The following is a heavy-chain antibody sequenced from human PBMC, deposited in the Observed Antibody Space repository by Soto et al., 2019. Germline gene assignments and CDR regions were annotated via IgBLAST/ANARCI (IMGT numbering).Heavy chain of an antibody. J-gene: IGHJ4*02. V-gene: IGHV1-46*02. Sequence: QVQLVQSGAEVKKPGASVKVSCNPSGYTFNTYYLHWVRQAPGQALEWMGVIHPSGGGTTYAQKFLGRVTVTRDTSTSTVFMELSSLRSDDTAVYYCARGGHIAVVTASFDYWGQGTLVTVSS. CDR3: ARGGHIAVVTASFDY. D-gene: IGHD2-21*02. CDR2: IHPSGGGT. CDR1: GYTFNTYY.